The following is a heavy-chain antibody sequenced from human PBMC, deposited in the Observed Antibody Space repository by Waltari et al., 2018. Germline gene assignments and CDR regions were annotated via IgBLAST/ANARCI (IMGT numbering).Heavy chain of an antibody. V-gene: IGHV5-51*01. CDR1: VYSFTSYW. CDR2: IYPGDPDT. J-gene: IGHJ4*02. Sequence: EVQLVQSGAEVKKPGESLKISCKGSVYSFTSYWIGWVRQMPGKGLEWMGIIYPGDPDTGYSPAFQGSFTISADKSISTAYLQWSSLKASDTAMYYCARAESLATMIDYWGQGTLVAVSS. D-gene: IGHD3-22*01. CDR3: ARAESLATMIDY.